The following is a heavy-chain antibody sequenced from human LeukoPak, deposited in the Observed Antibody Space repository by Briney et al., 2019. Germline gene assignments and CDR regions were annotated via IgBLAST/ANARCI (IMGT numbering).Heavy chain of an antibody. CDR3: ATYYYDSSGYADAFDI. CDR2: INAGNGNT. Sequence: ASVKVSCKASGYTFTSYGISWVRQAPGQGLEWMGWINAGNGNTKYSQKFQGRVTITRDTSASTAYMELSSLRSEDTAVYYCATYYYDSSGYADAFDIWGQGTMVTVSS. J-gene: IGHJ3*02. D-gene: IGHD3-22*01. V-gene: IGHV1-3*01. CDR1: GYTFTSYG.